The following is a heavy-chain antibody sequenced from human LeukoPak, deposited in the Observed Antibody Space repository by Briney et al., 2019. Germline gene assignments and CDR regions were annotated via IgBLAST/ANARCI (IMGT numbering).Heavy chain of an antibody. J-gene: IGHJ4*02. Sequence: GGSLRLSCAASGFTFSSYSMNWVRQAPGKGLEWVSSISSSSSYIYYADSVKGRFTISRDNAKNSLYLQMNSLRAEDTAVYYCARDDGVIAAAGTGRAVFDYWGQGTLVTVSS. CDR2: ISSSSSYI. CDR3: ARDDGVIAAAGTGRAVFDY. V-gene: IGHV3-21*01. CDR1: GFTFSSYS. D-gene: IGHD6-13*01.